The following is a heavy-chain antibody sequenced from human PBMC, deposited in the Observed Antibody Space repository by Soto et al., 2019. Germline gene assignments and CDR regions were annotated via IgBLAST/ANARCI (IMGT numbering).Heavy chain of an antibody. CDR1: GGSISSYY. J-gene: IGHJ4*02. D-gene: IGHD3-22*01. CDR2: IYYSGST. V-gene: IGHV4-59*08. Sequence: SETLSLTCTVSGGSISSYYWSWIRQPPGKGLEWIGYIYYSGSTNYNPSLKSRVTISVDTSKNQFSLKLSSVTAADTAVYYCARLRDYYDSSGYSPFFDYWGQGTLVTVSS. CDR3: ARLRDYYDSSGYSPFFDY.